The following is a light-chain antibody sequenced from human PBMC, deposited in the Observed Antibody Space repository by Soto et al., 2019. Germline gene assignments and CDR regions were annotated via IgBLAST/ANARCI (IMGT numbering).Light chain of an antibody. V-gene: IGKV1-39*01. CDR3: QQYGSSPWT. J-gene: IGKJ1*01. Sequence: DIQMTQSPSSLSASVGDRVTITCRASQSISSYLNWYQQKPGKAPNLLIYAASSLQSGVPSRFSGSGSGTDFTLTISRLDPEDFAVYYCQQYGSSPWTFGQGTKVDIK. CDR2: AAS. CDR1: QSISSY.